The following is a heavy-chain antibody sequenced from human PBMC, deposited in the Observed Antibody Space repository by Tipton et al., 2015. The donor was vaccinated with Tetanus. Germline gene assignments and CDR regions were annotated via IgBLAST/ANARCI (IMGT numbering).Heavy chain of an antibody. Sequence: TLSLTCTVSGGSIRGGGYYWSWIRQHPEKGLEWIGYIYYTGNTYYNPSLKSRVTISVGMSKNQFSLKLRSVTAADTAVYYCARRSVSARFDDWGQGAQVTVSS. J-gene: IGHJ4*02. V-gene: IGHV4-31*03. CDR2: IYYTGNT. D-gene: IGHD6-6*01. CDR1: GGSIRGGGYY. CDR3: ARRSVSARFDD.